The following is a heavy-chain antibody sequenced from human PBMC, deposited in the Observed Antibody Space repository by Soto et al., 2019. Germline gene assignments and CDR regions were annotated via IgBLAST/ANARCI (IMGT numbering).Heavy chain of an antibody. Sequence: GGSLRLSCAASGFTFSSYDMNWVRQATGKGLEWVSAIGTAGDTYYPGSVKGRFTISRENAKNSLYLQMNSQRAGDTAVFYCSRYQPLLYAFDIWGQGTMVTVSS. D-gene: IGHD2-2*01. CDR2: IGTAGDT. V-gene: IGHV3-13*01. CDR1: GFTFSSYD. J-gene: IGHJ3*02. CDR3: SRYQPLLYAFDI.